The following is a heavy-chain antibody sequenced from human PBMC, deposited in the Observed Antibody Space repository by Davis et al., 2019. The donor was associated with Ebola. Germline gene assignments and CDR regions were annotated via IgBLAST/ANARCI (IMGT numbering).Heavy chain of an antibody. V-gene: IGHV3-74*01. CDR1: GFTFTTHF. D-gene: IGHD1-1*01. CDR3: VRGTSDRRGLDY. J-gene: IGHJ4*02. Sequence: GESLKISCAASGFTFTTHFMHWVRQSPGEGLVCLSVISPDGTHTNYADSVKGRFTISRDNAKNTVYLQMNSLKDEDTGVYYCVRGTSDRRGLDYWGQGTLVPVS. CDR2: ISPDGTHT.